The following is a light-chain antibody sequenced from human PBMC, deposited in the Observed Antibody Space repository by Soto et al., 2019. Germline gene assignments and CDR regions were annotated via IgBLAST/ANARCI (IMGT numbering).Light chain of an antibody. J-gene: IGLJ3*02. CDR1: SSDVGSYNL. Sequence: QSVLTQPASVSGSPGQSITISCTGTSSDVGSYNLVSWYQQHPGKAPKLMIYEGSKRPSGVSNRFSGSKSGNTASLTISGLQAEDEADYYCCSYAGSSTFVFGGGTKVTVL. CDR2: EGS. V-gene: IGLV2-23*01. CDR3: CSYAGSSTFV.